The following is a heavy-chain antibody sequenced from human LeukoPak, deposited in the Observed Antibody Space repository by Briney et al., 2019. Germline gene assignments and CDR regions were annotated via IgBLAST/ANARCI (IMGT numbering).Heavy chain of an antibody. Sequence: PGGSLRLSCAASGFTFSSYGMHWVRQAPGKGLEWVAVISYDGSNKYYADSVKGRFTISRDNSKNTLYLQMNSLRAEDTAVYYCAKDSNQYYYYYMDVWGKGTTVTVSS. J-gene: IGHJ6*03. V-gene: IGHV3-30*18. CDR3: AKDSNQYYYYYMDV. CDR1: GFTFSSYG. CDR2: ISYDGSNK.